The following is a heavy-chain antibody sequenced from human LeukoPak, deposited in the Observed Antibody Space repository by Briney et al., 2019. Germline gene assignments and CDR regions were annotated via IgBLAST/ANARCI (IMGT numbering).Heavy chain of an antibody. J-gene: IGHJ4*02. CDR2: IYHSGST. D-gene: IGHD3-10*01. CDR3: ARSITYGSGSYDLGSYYFDY. CDR1: GGSISSGGYS. V-gene: IGHV4-30-2*02. Sequence: PSQTLSLTCAVSGGSISSGGYSWSWIRQPPGKGLEWIGYIYHSGSTYYNPSLKSRVTISVGRSKNQFSLKLSSVTAADTAVYYCARSITYGSGSYDLGSYYFDYWGQGTLVTVSS.